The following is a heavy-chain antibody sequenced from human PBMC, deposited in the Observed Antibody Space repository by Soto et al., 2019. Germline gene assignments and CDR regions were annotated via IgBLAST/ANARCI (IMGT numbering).Heavy chain of an antibody. D-gene: IGHD3-10*01. V-gene: IGHV4-34*01. CDR1: GGSFSGYQ. CDR2: INDSGNI. J-gene: IGHJ6*03. CDR3: ASGFILWFGEVSRRGGYYYYMAV. Sequence: QVQLQQWGAGLLKPSETLSLTCAVYGGSFSGYQWSWIRQPPGKGLEWIGEINDSGNINYNPSLKSKVTILLDTPKKQIALKLSYVTASDSAVDYCASGFILWFGEVSRRGGYYYYMAVWGKGTTVTVSS.